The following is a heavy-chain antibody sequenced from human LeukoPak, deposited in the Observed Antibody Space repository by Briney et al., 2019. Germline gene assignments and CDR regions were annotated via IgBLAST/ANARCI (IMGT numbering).Heavy chain of an antibody. V-gene: IGHV4-34*01. CDR1: GRSFSGYY. CDR3: VRGIRGVIITTNYYIMEV. D-gene: IGHD3-10*01. J-gene: IGHJ6*03. Sequence: SETLSLTCAVYGRSFSGYYWSWVRQPPGKGLEWMGEVNHSGRTTYNPSLKSRVTISADTSKNQFSLRMTPLTAADIAVYFSVRGIRGVIITTNYYIMEVWGPGTTVTVSS. CDR2: VNHSGRT.